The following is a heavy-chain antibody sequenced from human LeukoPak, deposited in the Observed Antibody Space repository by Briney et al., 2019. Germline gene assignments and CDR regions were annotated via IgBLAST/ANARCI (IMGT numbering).Heavy chain of an antibody. V-gene: IGHV1-69*13. Sequence: GASVKVSCKASGGTFNTYGISWVRQAPGQGLEWMGGNIPLFGTANYAQKFQGGVTITADEPTRTAYMELSSLRPEDTAVYYCASGYCTTATCYASYAMDVWGQGTTVAVSS. D-gene: IGHD2-2*03. CDR2: NIPLFGTA. CDR1: GGTFNTYG. J-gene: IGHJ6*02. CDR3: ASGYCTTATCYASYAMDV.